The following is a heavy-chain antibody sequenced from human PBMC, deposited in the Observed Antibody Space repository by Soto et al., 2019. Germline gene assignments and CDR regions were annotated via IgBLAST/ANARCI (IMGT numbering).Heavy chain of an antibody. V-gene: IGHV3-23*01. J-gene: IGHJ6*02. Sequence: GGSLRLSCAASGFTFSSHAMSWVRQAPGKGLGWVSSITGGGDSTYYADSVKGRFTISRDNSKSTLYLQMNSLRAGDTAVYYCAKHLAPLYYYGMDVWGQGTTVTVSS. D-gene: IGHD2-15*01. CDR2: ITGGGDST. CDR1: GFTFSSHA. CDR3: AKHLAPLYYYGMDV.